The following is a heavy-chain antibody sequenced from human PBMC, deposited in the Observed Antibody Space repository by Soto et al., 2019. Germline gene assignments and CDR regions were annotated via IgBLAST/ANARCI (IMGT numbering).Heavy chain of an antibody. CDR1: GGSISSYY. CDR3: ARHVPYCSDTSHCAYGMDV. D-gene: IGHD2-2*01. Sequence: QVQLQESGPGLVKPSETLSLTCTVSGGSISSYYWSWIRQPPGKGLEWIGYIYYSGSTNYNPSLKSRVTISVDTSKNQFSLTLSSVTAADTAVYYCARHVPYCSDTSHCAYGMDVWGQGTTVTVSS. V-gene: IGHV4-59*08. CDR2: IYYSGST. J-gene: IGHJ6*02.